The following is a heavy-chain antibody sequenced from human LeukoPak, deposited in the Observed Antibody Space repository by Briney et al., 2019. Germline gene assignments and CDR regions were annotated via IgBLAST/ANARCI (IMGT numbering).Heavy chain of an antibody. V-gene: IGHV3-74*01. CDR1: GITFGNNW. CDR3: ARDVPHNWFDT. J-gene: IGHJ5*02. CDR2: INSDGGGA. Sequence: PGGSLRLSRAASGITFGNNWMHWVRQGPGTGLVWISRINSDGGGAIYADSVKGRFTVSRDNAKNTLYLQMNSLRAEDTAVYYCARDVPHNWFDTWGQGTLVTVSS.